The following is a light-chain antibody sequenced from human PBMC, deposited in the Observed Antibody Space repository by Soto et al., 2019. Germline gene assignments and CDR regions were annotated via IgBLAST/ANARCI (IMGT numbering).Light chain of an antibody. V-gene: IGLV6-57*04. CDR1: SGSIVSNY. CDR3: QSYDSSNVV. CDR2: EDN. Sequence: NFMLTQPHSVSESPGKTVTISCTRSSGSIVSNYVQWYQQRPGSAPTTVIYEDNQRPSGVPDRFSGSIDSSFNSASLTISGLKTEDEADYYCQSYDSSNVVFGGGTKLTVL. J-gene: IGLJ2*01.